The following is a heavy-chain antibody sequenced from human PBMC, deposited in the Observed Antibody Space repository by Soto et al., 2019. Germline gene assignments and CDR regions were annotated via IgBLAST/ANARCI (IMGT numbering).Heavy chain of an antibody. J-gene: IGHJ4*02. D-gene: IGHD1-1*01. Sequence: EVHLLESGGGLVQPGGSLRLSCSASGFTFHTYAMGWVRQASGEGLEWVSLIRAGGDRVYDAIAVMGRFTISRDNSKDTLYLQVNRMRAEDTAVYYCATQECRGTTGTTWGQGTLVTVAS. CDR2: IRAGGDRV. CDR1: GFTFHTYA. V-gene: IGHV3-23*01. CDR3: ATQECRGTTGTT.